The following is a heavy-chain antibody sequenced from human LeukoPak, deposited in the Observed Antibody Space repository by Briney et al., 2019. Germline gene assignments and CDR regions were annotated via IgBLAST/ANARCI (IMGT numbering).Heavy chain of an antibody. D-gene: IGHD3-10*01. V-gene: IGHV3-48*04. Sequence: GGSLRLSCAASGYDFTGNHMNWVRQVPGKGLEWLSYISASSRTIHYADSVKGRFTVSRDNAENSLYLQMDSLRVEDTAIYYCAKSRGWFEVLDVWGQGTLVTVSS. J-gene: IGHJ3*01. CDR2: ISASSRTI. CDR1: GYDFTGNH. CDR3: AKSRGWFEVLDV.